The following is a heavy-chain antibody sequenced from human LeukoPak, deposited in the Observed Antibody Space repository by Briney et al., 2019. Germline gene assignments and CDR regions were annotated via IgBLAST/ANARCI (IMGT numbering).Heavy chain of an antibody. Sequence: SETLSLTCVVSGGSVSGYYWGWIRQPPGRGLEWIGYVYYSGSTNYNPSLKSRVTISVDTSKNQFSLKLSSVTAADTAVYYCARGQLWSALYYYGMDVWGQGTTVTVSS. CDR3: ARGQLWSALYYYGMDV. CDR1: GGSVSGYY. D-gene: IGHD5-18*01. CDR2: VYYSGST. V-gene: IGHV4-59*02. J-gene: IGHJ6*02.